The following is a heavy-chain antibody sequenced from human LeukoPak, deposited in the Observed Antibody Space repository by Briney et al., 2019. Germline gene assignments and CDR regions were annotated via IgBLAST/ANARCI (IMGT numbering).Heavy chain of an antibody. CDR2: ISPYNGNT. Sequence: GASVKVSCKASGYTFTTYGISWVRQAPGQGLEWMGWISPYNGNTNYAQKLQDRVTMTTDTSTSTVYMELRSLRSDDTAVYYCARDRRSGSYFRLGDFDYWGQGTLVTVSS. V-gene: IGHV1-18*01. CDR1: GYTFTTYG. CDR3: ARDRRSGSYFRLGDFDY. D-gene: IGHD1-26*01. J-gene: IGHJ4*02.